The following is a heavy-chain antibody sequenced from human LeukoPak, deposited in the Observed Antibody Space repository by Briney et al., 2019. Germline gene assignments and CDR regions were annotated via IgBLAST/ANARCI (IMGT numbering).Heavy chain of an antibody. CDR3: ARTLVGATNYFDY. J-gene: IGHJ4*02. D-gene: IGHD1-26*01. CDR2: IYYSGST. V-gene: IGHV4-39*01. Sequence: SETLSLTCTVSGGSISSSSYYWGWIRQPPGKGLEWIGSIYYSGSTYYNPSLKSRVTISVDTSKNQFSLKLSSVTAADTAVYYCARTLVGATNYFDYWGQGTLVTVSS. CDR1: GGSISSSSYY.